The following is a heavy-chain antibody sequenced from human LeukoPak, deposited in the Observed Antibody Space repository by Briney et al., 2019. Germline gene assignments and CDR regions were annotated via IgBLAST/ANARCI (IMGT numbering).Heavy chain of an antibody. CDR3: ATDHPSYSSSWSPIEY. CDR1: GYTLAELS. V-gene: IGHV1-24*01. Sequence: ASVKVSCKVSGYTLAELSMHWVRQAPGKGLEWMGVFDPEDGETIYAQKFQGRVTMTEDTSTDTAYMELSSLRSEDTAVYYCATDHPSYSSSWSPIEYWGQGTLVTVSS. J-gene: IGHJ4*02. D-gene: IGHD6-13*01. CDR2: FDPEDGET.